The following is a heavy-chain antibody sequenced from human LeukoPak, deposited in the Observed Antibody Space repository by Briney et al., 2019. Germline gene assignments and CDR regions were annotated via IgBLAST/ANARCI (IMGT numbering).Heavy chain of an antibody. Sequence: SVKVSCKASGYTFTAHYIHWVRQAPGQGLEWMGRIIPILDIASYAQKFQDRVTITADESTGTAYMELSSLRSEDTAIYYCARDNPPYCNGGSCYSYWGQGTLVTISS. CDR3: ARDNPPYCNGGSCYSY. D-gene: IGHD2-15*01. CDR2: IIPILDIA. CDR1: GYTFTAHY. J-gene: IGHJ4*02. V-gene: IGHV1-69*04.